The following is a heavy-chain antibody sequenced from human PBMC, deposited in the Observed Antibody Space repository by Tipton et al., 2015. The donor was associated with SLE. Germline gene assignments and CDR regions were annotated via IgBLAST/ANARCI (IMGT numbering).Heavy chain of an antibody. CDR2: IYESGTT. CDR3: AREAYSYGPENYYYYYYMDV. J-gene: IGHJ6*03. CDR1: GDSVTSGNYY. Sequence: TLSLTCTVSGDSVTSGNYYWGWVRQSPGKGLEWIGSIYESGTTYYNPSLKSRVTMSVDTSKNQFSLKLSSVTAADTAVYYCAREAYSYGPENYYYYYYMDVWGKGTTVTVSS. D-gene: IGHD1-26*01. V-gene: IGHV4-39*07.